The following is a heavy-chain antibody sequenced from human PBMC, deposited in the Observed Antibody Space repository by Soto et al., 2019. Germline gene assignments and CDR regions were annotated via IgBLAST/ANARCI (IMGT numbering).Heavy chain of an antibody. CDR3: AKDSPDHGYSHGYIDY. CDR2: ISGSGGST. D-gene: IGHD5-18*01. CDR1: GFIFSSYA. V-gene: IGHV3-23*01. J-gene: IGHJ4*02. Sequence: GGSLRLSCAASGFIFSSYAMSWVRQAPGKGLEWVSAISGSGGSTYYADSVKGRFTISRDNSKNTLYLQMNSLRAEDTAVYYCAKDSPDHGYSHGYIDYWGQGTLVTVS.